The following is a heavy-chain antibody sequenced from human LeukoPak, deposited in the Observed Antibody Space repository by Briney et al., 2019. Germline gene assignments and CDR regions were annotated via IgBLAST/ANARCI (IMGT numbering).Heavy chain of an antibody. Sequence: GGSLRLSCAASGFTFSSYAMSWVRQAPGKGLEWVSAISGSGGSTYFADSVKGRFAISRDNSKKTLYLQMNSLRAEDTAVYYCAKGILWFGEPDYWGQGTLVTVPS. CDR1: GFTFSSYA. V-gene: IGHV3-23*01. J-gene: IGHJ4*02. CDR3: AKGILWFGEPDY. D-gene: IGHD3-10*01. CDR2: ISGSGGST.